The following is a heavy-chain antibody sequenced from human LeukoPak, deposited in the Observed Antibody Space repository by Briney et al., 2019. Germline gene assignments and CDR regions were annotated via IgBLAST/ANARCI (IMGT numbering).Heavy chain of an antibody. V-gene: IGHV3-73*01. Sequence: PGGSLRLSCAASGFTFSACDMHWVRQASGKGLEWVGRITSKARSYETTYGASAKGRFTISRDDSRHTLYLQVNSLKTEDTAVYYCTTGNWGSSSYWGQGTLVTVSS. CDR2: ITSKARSYET. D-gene: IGHD7-27*01. CDR3: TTGNWGSSSY. J-gene: IGHJ4*02. CDR1: GFTFSACD.